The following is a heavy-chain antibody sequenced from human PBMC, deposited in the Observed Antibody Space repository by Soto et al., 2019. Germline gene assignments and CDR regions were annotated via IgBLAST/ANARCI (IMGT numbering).Heavy chain of an antibody. CDR1: GDYINSSHW. D-gene: IGHD3-3*02. V-gene: IGHV4-4*02. CDR2: ISHSGST. Sequence: LSLTCAISGDYINSSHWWNWVRHPPGKGLEWIGQISHSGSTKYNPSLTSRVNKSVDKSKNHFSLNLTSVTASDTAVYYCAARHFWSGPWTDTRLDPWGQGTLVTVSS. J-gene: IGHJ5*02. CDR3: AARHFWSGPWTDTRLDP.